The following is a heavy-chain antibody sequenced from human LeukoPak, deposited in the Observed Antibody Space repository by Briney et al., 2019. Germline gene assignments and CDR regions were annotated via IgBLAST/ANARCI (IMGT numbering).Heavy chain of an antibody. CDR2: ISYDGTNK. CDR3: AKHYGSNSMADY. J-gene: IGHJ4*02. Sequence: GRSLRLSCAASGFTFSSYGMHWVRQAPGKGLEWVAVISYDGTNKYNADSVKGRFTISRDNSKNTLYLQMNSLRAEETAVYYCAKHYGSNSMADYWGQGTLVTVSS. CDR1: GFTFSSYG. V-gene: IGHV3-30*18. D-gene: IGHD4-23*01.